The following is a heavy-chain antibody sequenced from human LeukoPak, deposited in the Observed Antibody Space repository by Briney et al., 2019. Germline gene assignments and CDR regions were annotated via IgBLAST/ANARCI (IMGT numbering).Heavy chain of an antibody. CDR2: IYYSGST. V-gene: IGHV4-39*01. Sequence: SETLSLTCTVSGGSISRSSYYWGWIRQPPGKGLEWIGSIYYSGSTYYNPSLKSRVIISVDMSKNQFSLKLSSVTAADTAVYYCARSSDILTTDAFDIWGQGTMVSVSS. CDR1: GGSISRSSYY. J-gene: IGHJ3*02. D-gene: IGHD3-9*01. CDR3: ARSSDILTTDAFDI.